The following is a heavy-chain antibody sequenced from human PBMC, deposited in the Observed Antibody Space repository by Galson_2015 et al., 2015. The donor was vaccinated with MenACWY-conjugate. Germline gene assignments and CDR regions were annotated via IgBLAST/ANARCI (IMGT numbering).Heavy chain of an antibody. D-gene: IGHD3-22*01. CDR1: GFTVSSNY. V-gene: IGHV3-66*02. CDR3: AREFYYDSSGYYFDY. CDR2: IYSGGST. J-gene: IGHJ4*02. Sequence: SLRLSCAASGFTVSSNYMSWVRQAPGKGLEWVSVIYSGGSTYYADSVKGRFTISRDNSKNTLYLQMNSLRAEDTAVYYCAREFYYDSSGYYFDYWGQGTLVTVSS.